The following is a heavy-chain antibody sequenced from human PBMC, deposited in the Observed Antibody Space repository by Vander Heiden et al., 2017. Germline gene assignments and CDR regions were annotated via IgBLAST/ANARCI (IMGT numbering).Heavy chain of an antibody. CDR3: AKNYYDSSGYYYYFDY. J-gene: IGHJ4*01. CDR2: IYGGGST. CDR1: DFTVSSNY. V-gene: IGHV3-53*01. D-gene: IGHD3-22*01. Sequence: EVQLVESGGGLIQPGGSLRLSCAASDFTVSSNYMSWVRQAPGKGLEWVSIIYGGGSTFYADSVKGRFTISRDNSKNTLYLQMNSLRAEETAVYYCAKNYYDSSGYYYYFDYWGHGPLVTVSS.